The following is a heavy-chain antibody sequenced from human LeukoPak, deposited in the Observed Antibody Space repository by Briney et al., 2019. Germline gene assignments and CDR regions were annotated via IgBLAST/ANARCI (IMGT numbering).Heavy chain of an antibody. D-gene: IGHD3-22*01. J-gene: IGHJ4*02. CDR1: GGTSSSYA. V-gene: IGHV1-69*04. CDR2: IIPIFGIA. CDR3: ASQVDSSGYYSYFDY. Sequence: SVKVSCKASGGTSSSYAISWVRQAPGQGLEWMGRIIPIFGIANYAQKFQGRVTITADKSTSTAYMELSSLRSEDTAVYYCASQVDSSGYYSYFDYWGQGTLVTVSS.